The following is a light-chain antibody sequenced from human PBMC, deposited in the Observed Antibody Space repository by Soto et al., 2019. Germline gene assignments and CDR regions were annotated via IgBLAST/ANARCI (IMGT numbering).Light chain of an antibody. V-gene: IGKV2-30*01. CDR3: MKGTHWPYT. Sequence: DVVMTQSPLSLPVTLGQPASISCRSSQSLVYSDGNTYLNWFQQRPGQSTRRLIYKVSNRDSGVPERFSGSGSGTDFTLKISRVEAEDVGVYYCMKGTHWPYTFGQGTKLDIK. CDR2: KVS. CDR1: QSLVYSDGNTY. J-gene: IGKJ2*01.